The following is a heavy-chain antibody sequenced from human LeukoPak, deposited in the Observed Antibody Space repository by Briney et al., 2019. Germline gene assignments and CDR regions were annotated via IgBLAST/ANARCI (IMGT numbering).Heavy chain of an antibody. D-gene: IGHD3-16*01. Sequence: SAFTFTSAWMSWLRQAPGKGLEWVGRIKTTVEGGIADYAVPVNGRFTIFRDDSKNTLYLQMNSLQPEDTAVYYCTTGIRGGEAFWGQGTLVTVSS. CDR2: IKTTVEGGIA. CDR1: AFTFTSAW. V-gene: IGHV3-15*01. J-gene: IGHJ4*02. CDR3: TTGIRGGEAF.